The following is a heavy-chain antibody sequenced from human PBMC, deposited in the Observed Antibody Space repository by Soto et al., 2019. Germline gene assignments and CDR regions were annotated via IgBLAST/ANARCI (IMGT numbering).Heavy chain of an antibody. Sequence: PSETLSLTCTVSGVSISSSSYYWGWIRQPPGKGLEWIGSIYYSGSTYYNPSLKSRVTISVDTSKNQFSLKLSSVTAADTAVYYCAGPNIVVANTFDPWGKGTLATASS. J-gene: IGHJ5*02. D-gene: IGHD3-22*01. V-gene: IGHV4-39*01. CDR1: GVSISSSSYY. CDR2: IYYSGST. CDR3: AGPNIVVANTFDP.